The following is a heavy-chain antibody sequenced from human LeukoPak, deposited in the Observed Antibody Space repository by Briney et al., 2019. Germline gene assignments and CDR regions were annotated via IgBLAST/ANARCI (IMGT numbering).Heavy chain of an antibody. CDR3: ARYGDGLVNWYFDL. V-gene: IGHV3-7*03. CDR2: IKQDGSEK. J-gene: IGHJ2*01. CDR1: GFTFSSYW. D-gene: IGHD3/OR15-3a*01. Sequence: PGGSLRLSCAASGFTFSSYWMSWVRQAPGKGLEWVANIKQDGSEKYYVDSVKGRFTISRDNAKNSLYLQMNSLRAEDTAVYYCARYGDGLVNWYFDLWGRGTLVTVSS.